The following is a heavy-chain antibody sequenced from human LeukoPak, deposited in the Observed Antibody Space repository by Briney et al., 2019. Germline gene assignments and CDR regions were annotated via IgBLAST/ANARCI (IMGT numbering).Heavy chain of an antibody. D-gene: IGHD3-3*01. V-gene: IGHV1-69*05. Sequence: SVKVSCKASGGTFSSYAISWVRQAPGQGLEWMGGIIPIFGTANYAQKFQGRVTITTDESTSTAYMELSSLRSEDTAVYYCASWDFWSGYDAFDIWGQGTMVPVSS. CDR1: GGTFSSYA. CDR3: ASWDFWSGYDAFDI. J-gene: IGHJ3*02. CDR2: IIPIFGTA.